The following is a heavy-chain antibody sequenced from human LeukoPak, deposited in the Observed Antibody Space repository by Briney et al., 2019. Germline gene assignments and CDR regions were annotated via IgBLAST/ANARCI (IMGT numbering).Heavy chain of an antibody. Sequence: SQTLSLNCTVSGGSISSGDYYWSWIRQPPGKGLEWIGYIYYSGSTYYNPSLKSRVTISVDTSKNQFSLQLNSVTPEDTAVYYCAREPTSWDAFDIWGQGTMVTVSS. CDR3: AREPTSWDAFDI. CDR1: GGSISSGDYY. J-gene: IGHJ3*02. D-gene: IGHD2-2*01. CDR2: IYYSGST. V-gene: IGHV4-30-4*01.